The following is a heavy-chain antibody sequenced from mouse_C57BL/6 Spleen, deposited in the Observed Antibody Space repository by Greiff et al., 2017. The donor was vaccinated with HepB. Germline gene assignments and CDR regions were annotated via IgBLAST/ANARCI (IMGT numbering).Heavy chain of an antibody. V-gene: IGHV1-19*01. CDR3: AREDSNYVAWFAY. Sequence: EVQLQQSGPVLVKPGASVKMSCKASGYTFTDYYMNWVKQSHGKSLEWIGVINPYNGGTSYNQKFKGKATLTVDKSSSTAYMELNSLTSEDSAVYYCAREDSNYVAWFAYWGQGTLVTVSA. D-gene: IGHD2-5*01. CDR2: INPYNGGT. CDR1: GYTFTDYY. J-gene: IGHJ3*01.